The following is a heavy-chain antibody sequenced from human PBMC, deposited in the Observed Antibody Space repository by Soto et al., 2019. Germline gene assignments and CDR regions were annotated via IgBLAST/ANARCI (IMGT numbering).Heavy chain of an antibody. V-gene: IGHV4-59*11. Sequence: SETLSVTCSVSDVSISSHYWSWIRQPPGKALEWIGYIYNSGNTYYNTSLESRVTISVETSKNQISLKLRSVTAADTAVYYCSRPNQGDYAFDIWGPGTLVTVSS. CDR1: DVSISSHY. D-gene: IGHD2-21*02. CDR2: IYNSGNT. CDR3: SRPNQGDYAFDI. J-gene: IGHJ3*02.